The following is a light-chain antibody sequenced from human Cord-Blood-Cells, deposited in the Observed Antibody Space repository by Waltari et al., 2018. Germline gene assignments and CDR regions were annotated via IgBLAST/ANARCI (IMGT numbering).Light chain of an antibody. Sequence: EIVMTQSPATLSVSPGERANLPCRASQSVSSNLAWYQQKPGQAPRLLIYGASTRATGIPARFSGSGSGTEFTLNISSLQSEDFAVYYCQQYNNWPPATFGQGTKLEIK. CDR2: GAS. CDR1: QSVSSN. J-gene: IGKJ2*01. CDR3: QQYNNWPPAT. V-gene: IGKV3-15*01.